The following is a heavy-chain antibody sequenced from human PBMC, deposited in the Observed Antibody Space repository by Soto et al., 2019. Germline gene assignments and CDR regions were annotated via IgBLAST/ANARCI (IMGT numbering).Heavy chain of an antibody. CDR1: GFSLTTSGVS. Sequence: QITLKESGPTLVKPTQTLTLTCTFSGFSLTTSGVSVGWIRQPPGKVLEWLALIYWDDDKRYSPSLKSRLTITKDTFNNQVVLTMINMDHVDTATYYCARSGYQLLYGRKVFDVWGQGTMVTVSS. CDR2: IYWDDDK. V-gene: IGHV2-5*02. J-gene: IGHJ3*01. CDR3: ARSGYQLLYGRKVFDV. D-gene: IGHD2-2*02.